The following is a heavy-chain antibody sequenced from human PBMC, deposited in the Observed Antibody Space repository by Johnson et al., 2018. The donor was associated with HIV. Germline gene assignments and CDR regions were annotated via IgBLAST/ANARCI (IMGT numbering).Heavy chain of an antibody. D-gene: IGHD6-13*01. V-gene: IGHV3-15*01. CDR2: IKSKTDGGTT. Sequence: VQLVESGGGWVKPGGSLSLSCAASGFTVSSNYMSWVRQAPGKGLEWVGRIKSKTDGGTTDYAAPVKGRFTISRDDSKNTLYLQMNSLKTEDTAVYYCTTYSIIHAFDIWGQGTMVTVSS. CDR3: TTYSIIHAFDI. J-gene: IGHJ3*02. CDR1: GFTVSSNY.